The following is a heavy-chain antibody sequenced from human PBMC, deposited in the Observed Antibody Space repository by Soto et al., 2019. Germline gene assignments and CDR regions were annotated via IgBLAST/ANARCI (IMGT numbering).Heavy chain of an antibody. D-gene: IGHD1-26*01. CDR2: IYPGDSDT. J-gene: IGHJ6*02. V-gene: IGHV5-51*01. Sequence: PGESLKISCKGSGYSFTSYWIGWVRQMPGKGLEWMGIIYPGDSDTRYSPSFQGQVTISADKSISTAYLQWSSLKASDTAMYYCATNQRSGSYYYYYGMDVWGQXSTVTVSS. CDR3: ATNQRSGSYYYYYGMDV. CDR1: GYSFTSYW.